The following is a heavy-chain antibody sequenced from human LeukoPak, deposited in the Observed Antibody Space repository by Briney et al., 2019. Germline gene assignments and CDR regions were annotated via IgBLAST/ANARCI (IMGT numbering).Heavy chain of an antibody. CDR2: ISAYNGNT. Sequence: ASVKVSCKASGYTFTSYGISWVRQAPGQGLEWMGWISAYNGNTNCAQKLQGRVTMTTDTSTSTAYMELRSLRSDDTSVYYCARVNGARYCSGGSCYFHYWGQGTLVTVSS. CDR3: ARVNGARYCSGGSCYFHY. J-gene: IGHJ4*02. D-gene: IGHD2-15*01. V-gene: IGHV1-18*01. CDR1: GYTFTSYG.